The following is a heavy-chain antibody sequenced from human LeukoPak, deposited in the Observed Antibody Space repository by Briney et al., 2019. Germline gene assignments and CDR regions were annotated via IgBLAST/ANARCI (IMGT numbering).Heavy chain of an antibody. CDR2: IDPDTGDT. V-gene: IGHV1-2*02. CDR1: GYTFIDHY. D-gene: IGHD3-22*01. Sequence: ASVKVSCKPSGYTFIDHYLHWVRQAPGQGLESLGWIDPDTGDTNYPRKFQGRVTMTRDTSSSTAYMELNRLRSDDTAVYYCARAGHNSNSGGYDFRGLGTLVTVSS. J-gene: IGHJ4*02. CDR3: ARAGHNSNSGGYDF.